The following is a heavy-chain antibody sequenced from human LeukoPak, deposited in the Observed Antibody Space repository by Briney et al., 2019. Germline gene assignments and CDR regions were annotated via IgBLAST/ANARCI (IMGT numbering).Heavy chain of an antibody. D-gene: IGHD2-2*01. CDR1: GFTFSSYS. V-gene: IGHV3-21*01. CDR2: ISSSSSYI. J-gene: IGHJ6*03. CDR3: ARGAIGYYYYYMDV. Sequence: GSLRLSCAASGFTFSSYSMNWVRQAPGKGLEWVSSISSSSSYIYYADSVKGRFTISRDNAKNSLYLQMNSLRAEDTAVYYCARGAIGYYYYYMDVWGKGTTVTVSS.